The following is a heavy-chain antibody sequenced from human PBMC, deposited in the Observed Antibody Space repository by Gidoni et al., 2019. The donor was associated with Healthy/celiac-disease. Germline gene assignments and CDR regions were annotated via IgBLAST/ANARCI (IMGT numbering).Heavy chain of an antibody. D-gene: IGHD5-12*01. J-gene: IGHJ6*02. V-gene: IGHV3-23*01. CDR1: GVTFSRYA. Sequence: EVTLLEAGGGLVQPGGSLRLSCASSGVTFSRYAISWVRQAPGKGLEWVSAISGSGGSTYYADSVKGRFTISGDNSKNTLYLQMNSLRAEDTAVYYCAKGGASEMATIHYYYYGMDVWGQGTTVTVSS. CDR3: AKGGASEMATIHYYYYGMDV. CDR2: ISGSGGST.